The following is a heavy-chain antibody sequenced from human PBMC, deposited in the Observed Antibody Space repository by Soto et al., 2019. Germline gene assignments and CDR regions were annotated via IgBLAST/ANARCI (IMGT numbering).Heavy chain of an antibody. CDR1: GFTFSSYG. CDR3: AKDRIAAAGMAPRPAGMDV. J-gene: IGHJ6*02. CDR2: ISYDGSNK. Sequence: GGSLRLSCAASGFTFSSYGMHWVRQAPGKGLEWVAVISYDGSNKYYADSVKGRFTISRDNSKNTLYLQMNSLRAEDTAVYYCAKDRIAAAGMAPRPAGMDVWGQGTTVTVSS. V-gene: IGHV3-30*18. D-gene: IGHD6-13*01.